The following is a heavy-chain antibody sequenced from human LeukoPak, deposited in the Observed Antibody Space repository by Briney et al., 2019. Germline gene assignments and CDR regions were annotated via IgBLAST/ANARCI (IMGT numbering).Heavy chain of an antibody. V-gene: IGHV3-53*01. CDR2: IYSGGST. D-gene: IGHD3-3*01. CDR1: GFTVSSNY. J-gene: IGHJ6*02. CDR3: ARDSTYYDFWRGYYRDYYGLDV. Sequence: PGGSLRLTCAASGFTVSSNYMSWVRQAPGKGLEWVSVIYSGGSTYYSDSVTGGFTISRDNSKNRLYLQMNRLRAEHTAVYYCARDSTYYDFWRGYYRDYYGLDVWGQGTTVTVSS.